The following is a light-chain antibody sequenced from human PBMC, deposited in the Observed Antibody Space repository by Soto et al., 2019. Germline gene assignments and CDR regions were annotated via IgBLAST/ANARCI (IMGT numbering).Light chain of an antibody. V-gene: IGKV4-1*01. CDR2: WAS. J-gene: IGKJ4*01. Sequence: DIVMTQSPDSLPVSLGERATINCKSSQSVLYSSNNKNYLAWYQQKPGQPPKLLIYWASSRESGVPDRFSGSGSGTDFTLTISSLQAEDVDVYYCHQYYTTPLTLGGGTKVDIK. CDR3: HQYYTTPLT. CDR1: QSVLYSSNNKNY.